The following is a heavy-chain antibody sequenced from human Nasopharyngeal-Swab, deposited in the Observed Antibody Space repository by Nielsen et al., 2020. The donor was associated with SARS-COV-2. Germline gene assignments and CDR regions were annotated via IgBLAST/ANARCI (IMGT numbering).Heavy chain of an antibody. J-gene: IGHJ4*02. CDR1: GFTFSSSG. Sequence: GESLKISCAASGFTFSSSGMDWVRQAPGKGLEWVAVISYDGSNEYYGDSVKGRFTISRDNSKNTLYLQMNSLRAEDTAVYYCARDPGDSNFDYWGQGTLVTVSS. V-gene: IGHV3-30*03. CDR3: ARDPGDSNFDY. D-gene: IGHD2-21*02. CDR2: ISYDGSNE.